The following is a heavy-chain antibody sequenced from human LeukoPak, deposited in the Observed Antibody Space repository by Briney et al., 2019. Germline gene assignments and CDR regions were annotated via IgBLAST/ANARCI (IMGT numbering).Heavy chain of an antibody. CDR1: GFTFSSYS. CDR3: ARGTPTYCSSTSCYTHFQH. D-gene: IGHD2-2*02. J-gene: IGHJ1*01. Sequence: GGSLRLSCAASGFTFSSYSMNWVRQAPGKGLEWVSYISSSSSTIYYADSVKGRFTISRDNAKTSLYPQMISLRAEDTTVYYCARGTPTYCSSTSCYTHFQHWGQGTLVTVSS. V-gene: IGHV3-48*01. CDR2: ISSSSSTI.